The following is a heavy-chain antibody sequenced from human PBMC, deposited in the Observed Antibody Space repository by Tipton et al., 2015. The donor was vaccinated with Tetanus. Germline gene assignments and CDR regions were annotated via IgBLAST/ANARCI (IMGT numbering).Heavy chain of an antibody. D-gene: IGHD3-10*01. V-gene: IGHV6-1*01. Sequence: GLVKPSQTLSLTCAISGDSVSSNSAAWNWIRQSPSRGLEWLGRTYYRSKWYNDYAVSVKSRITINPDTSKNQFSLKLSSVTAADTAVYYCARGPMVRGVTRFDYWGQGTLVTVSS. J-gene: IGHJ4*02. CDR2: TYYRSKWYN. CDR1: GDSVSSNSAA. CDR3: ARGPMVRGVTRFDY.